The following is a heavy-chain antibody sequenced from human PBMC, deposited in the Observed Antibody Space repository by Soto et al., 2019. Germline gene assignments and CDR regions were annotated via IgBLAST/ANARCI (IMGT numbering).Heavy chain of an antibody. J-gene: IGHJ6*02. Sequence: PSETLSLTCTVSGGSISSYYWSWIRQPPGKGLEWIGYIYYSGGTNYNPSLKSRVTISVDTSKNQFSLKLSSVTAADTAVYYCARTAGWYVGYYYYGMDVWGQGTTVTVSS. CDR2: IYYSGGT. CDR1: GGSISSYY. V-gene: IGHV4-59*01. D-gene: IGHD6-19*01. CDR3: ARTAGWYVGYYYYGMDV.